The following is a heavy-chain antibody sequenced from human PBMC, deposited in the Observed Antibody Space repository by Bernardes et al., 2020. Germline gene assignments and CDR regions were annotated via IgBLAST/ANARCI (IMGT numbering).Heavy chain of an antibody. CDR2: IYSDGSDT. V-gene: IGHV3-74*01. J-gene: IGHJ3*01. D-gene: IGHD3-22*01. Sequence: GGSLSLSCAASCFSFRNYWMHWVRQAPGKVLLWVSLIYSDGSDTKYADSVKGRFTISRDNAKNTLYLQMNSLRAEDTAVYYCARGLYYYDSSGYADDGLDVWGQGTMVTVSS. CDR3: ARGLYYYDSSGYADDGLDV. CDR1: CFSFRNYW.